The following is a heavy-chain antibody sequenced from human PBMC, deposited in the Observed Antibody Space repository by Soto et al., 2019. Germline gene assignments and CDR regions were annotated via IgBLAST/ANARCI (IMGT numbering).Heavy chain of an antibody. J-gene: IGHJ5*02. D-gene: IGHD6-13*01. Sequence: QVQLVQSGAEVKKPGASVKVSCKASGYTFTSYAMHWVRQAPGQRLEWMGWINAGNGNTKYSQKFQGRVTITRDTSASIAYMELSSLRSEDTAVYYCARDPLAITGYSSSWYPNWFDPWGQGTLVTVSS. CDR3: ARDPLAITGYSSSWYPNWFDP. V-gene: IGHV1-3*01. CDR1: GYTFTSYA. CDR2: INAGNGNT.